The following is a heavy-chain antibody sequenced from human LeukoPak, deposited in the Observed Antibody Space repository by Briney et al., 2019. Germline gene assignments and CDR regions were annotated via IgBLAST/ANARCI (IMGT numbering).Heavy chain of an antibody. CDR3: VRAMYCGGDCYYYFDH. J-gene: IGHJ4*02. Sequence: ASVKVSCKASGYTFTDYYMHWVRQAPGQGLEWMGGINPNGGGTKNTQKFQGRVTMTRDTSISTAYMEVSRLRSDDTAVYYCVRAMYCGGDCYYYFDHWGPGTLVTVSS. D-gene: IGHD2-21*02. CDR1: GYTFTDYY. V-gene: IGHV1-2*02. CDR2: INPNGGGT.